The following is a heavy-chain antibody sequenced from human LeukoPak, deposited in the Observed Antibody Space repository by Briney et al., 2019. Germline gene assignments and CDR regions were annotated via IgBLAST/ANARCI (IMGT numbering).Heavy chain of an antibody. V-gene: IGHV3-33*01. CDR2: IAYDGSRA. J-gene: IGHJ4*02. CDR1: GFTFGGYG. D-gene: IGHD1-14*01. Sequence: PARSLRLSCAGSGFTFGGYGMHWFRQTPGKGLEWVAVIAYDGSRAFYADYVKGRFTISRDNSKNTMSVQMDDLRAEDTAVYYCTRYNNDHFDYWGQGTLVTVSS. CDR3: TRYNNDHFDY.